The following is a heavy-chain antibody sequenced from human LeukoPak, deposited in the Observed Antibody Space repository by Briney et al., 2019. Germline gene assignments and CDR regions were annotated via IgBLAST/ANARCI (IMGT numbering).Heavy chain of an antibody. CDR2: IYHSGST. J-gene: IGHJ4*02. CDR3: ARYGSRSYIDY. D-gene: IGHD3-10*01. Sequence: PSETLSLACAVSGGSISSNNWWSWVRQPPGKGLEWIGEIYHSGSTNYNPSLKSRVTISVDKSKIQFSLELTSVTAADTAVYYCARYGSRSYIDYWGQGTLVTV. V-gene: IGHV4-4*02. CDR1: GGSISSNNW.